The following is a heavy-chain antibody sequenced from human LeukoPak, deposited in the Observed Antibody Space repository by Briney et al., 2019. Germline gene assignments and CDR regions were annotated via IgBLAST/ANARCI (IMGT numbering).Heavy chain of an antibody. Sequence: PGGSLRPSCAASGFTFSSYSMNWVRQAPGKGLEWVSSISSSSSYIYYADSVKGRFTISRDDAKNPLYLQMNSLRAEDTAVYYCARVESGFLEWFYGSGYCYYMDVWGKGTTVTASS. J-gene: IGHJ6*03. CDR3: ARVESGFLEWFYGSGYCYYMDV. CDR2: ISSSSSYI. D-gene: IGHD3-3*01. V-gene: IGHV3-21*01. CDR1: GFTFSSYS.